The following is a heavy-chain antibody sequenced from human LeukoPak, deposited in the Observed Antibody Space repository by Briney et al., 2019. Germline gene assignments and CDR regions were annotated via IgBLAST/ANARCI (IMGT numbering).Heavy chain of an antibody. CDR1: GFTFSSYE. CDR3: ARAHGYDIGGY. CDR2: ISSSGSTI. V-gene: IGHV3-48*03. J-gene: IGHJ4*02. D-gene: IGHD3-3*01. Sequence: PGGSLRLSCAASGFTFSSYEMNWVRQAPGKGLEWVSYISSSGSTIYYADSVKGRLTISRDNAKNSLYLQMNSLRAEDTAVYYCARAHGYDIGGYWGQGTLVTVSS.